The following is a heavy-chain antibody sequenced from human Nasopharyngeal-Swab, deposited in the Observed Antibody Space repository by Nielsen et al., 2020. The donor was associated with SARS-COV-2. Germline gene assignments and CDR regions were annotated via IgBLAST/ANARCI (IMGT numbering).Heavy chain of an antibody. CDR2: ISSSSSYI. J-gene: IGHJ6*02. CDR1: GFTFSSYG. CDR3: ARDVVRGYYYGMDV. Sequence: GESLKISCAASGFTFSSYGMNWVRQAPGKGLEWVSSISSSSSYIYYADSVKGRFTISRDNAKNSLYLQMNSLRAEDTAVYYCARDVVRGYYYGMDVWGQGTTVTVSS. D-gene: IGHD3-10*01. V-gene: IGHV3-21*01.